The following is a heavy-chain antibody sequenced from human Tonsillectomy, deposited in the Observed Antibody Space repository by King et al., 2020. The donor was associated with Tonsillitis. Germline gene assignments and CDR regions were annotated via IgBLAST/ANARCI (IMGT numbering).Heavy chain of an antibody. CDR2: IYYSGST. Sequence: VQLQESGPGLVKPSQTLSLTCTVSGGSISSGGYYWSWIRQPPGKGLEWIGYIYYSGSTYYNPSLKSRVTISVDTSKNQFSLKLSSVTAADTAVYYCARAAAGDLDAYGFDPWGQGTLVTVAS. D-gene: IGHD6-13*01. V-gene: IGHV4-30-4*01. J-gene: IGHJ5*02. CDR3: ARAAAGDLDAYGFDP. CDR1: GGSISSGGYY.